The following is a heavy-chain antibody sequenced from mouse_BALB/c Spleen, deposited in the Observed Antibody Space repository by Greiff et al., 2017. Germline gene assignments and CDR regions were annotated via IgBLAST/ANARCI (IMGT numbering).Heavy chain of an antibody. CDR2: INPSTGYT. J-gene: IGHJ3*01. Sequence: VQLQQSGAELAKPGASVKMSCKASGYTFTSYWMHWVKQRPGQGLEWIGYINPSTGYTEYNQKFKDKATLTADKSSSTAYMQLSSLTSEDSAVYYCARPFITTNGFAYWGQGTLVTVSA. CDR3: ARPFITTNGFAY. CDR1: GYTFTSYW. D-gene: IGHD1-1*01. V-gene: IGHV1-7*01.